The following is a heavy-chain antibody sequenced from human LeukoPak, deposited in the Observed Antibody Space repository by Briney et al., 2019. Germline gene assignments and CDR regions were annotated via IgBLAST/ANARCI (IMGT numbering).Heavy chain of an antibody. CDR3: AREDPGAP. D-gene: IGHD2-8*02. J-gene: IGHJ5*02. CDR1: GGTFSSYA. V-gene: IGHV1-69*05. Sequence: GASVKVSCKASGGTFSSYAISWVRQAPGQGLEWMGGIIPIFGTANYAQKFQGRVTITTGESTSTAYMELSSLRSENTAVYYCAREDPGAPWGQGTLVTVSS. CDR2: IIPIFGTA.